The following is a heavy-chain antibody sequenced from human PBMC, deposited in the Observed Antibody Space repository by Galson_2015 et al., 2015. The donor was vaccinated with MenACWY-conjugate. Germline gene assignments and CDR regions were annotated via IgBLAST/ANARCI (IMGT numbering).Heavy chain of an antibody. D-gene: IGHD3-16*01. J-gene: IGHJ4*02. Sequence: SLRLSCAASGFTFSNYAMSWVRQAPGKGLEWVSVMSDSGGSTFYADSVKGRFTISRDNSKNMLYLQMNSLRAEDTAVYYCAKLMTITFGGVLNPFDYWGQGTLLTVSS. CDR3: AKLMTITFGGVLNPFDY. CDR1: GFTFSNYA. V-gene: IGHV3-23*01. CDR2: MSDSGGST.